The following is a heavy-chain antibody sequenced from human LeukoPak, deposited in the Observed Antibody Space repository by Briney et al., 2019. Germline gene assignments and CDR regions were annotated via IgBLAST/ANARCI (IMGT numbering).Heavy chain of an antibody. Sequence: SVKVSCKASGGTFSSYAISWVRQAPGQGLEWMGGIIPIFGTANYAQTFQGRVTITTDESTSTAYMELSSLRSEDTAVYYCAFSPLGSGWPYYFDYWGQGTLVTVSS. CDR3: AFSPLGSGWPYYFDY. J-gene: IGHJ4*02. CDR1: GGTFSSYA. V-gene: IGHV1-69*05. D-gene: IGHD6-19*01. CDR2: IIPIFGTA.